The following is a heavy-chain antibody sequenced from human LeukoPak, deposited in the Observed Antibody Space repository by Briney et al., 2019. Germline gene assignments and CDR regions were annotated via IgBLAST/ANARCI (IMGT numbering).Heavy chain of an antibody. V-gene: IGHV3-48*01. CDR1: GFTFSDFG. D-gene: IGHD3-22*01. J-gene: IGHJ3*02. CDR2: ISSSSLSI. Sequence: SGGSLRLSCAASGFTFSDFGMTWVRQAPGKGLEWVSYISSSSLSIYYADSVKGRFTISRDNARNSLYLQMNSLRAEDTAVYYCAKDFSRANYYDSSGYYFDAFDIWGQGTMVTVSS. CDR3: AKDFSRANYYDSSGYYFDAFDI.